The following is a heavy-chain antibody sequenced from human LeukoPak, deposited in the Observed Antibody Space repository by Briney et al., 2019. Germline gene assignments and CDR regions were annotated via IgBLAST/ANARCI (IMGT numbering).Heavy chain of an antibody. D-gene: IGHD4-17*01. Sequence: PSETLSLTCTVPGGSISNTSYYWGWIRQPPGKGLEWIGSIYYSGSTYLKPSLKSRLTISVDTSKNQFSLKLSSVTAADTAVYYCATPAGPFGDYDYWGQGTLVTVSS. V-gene: IGHV4-39*01. CDR3: ATPAGPFGDYDY. CDR1: GGSISNTSYY. J-gene: IGHJ4*02. CDR2: IYYSGST.